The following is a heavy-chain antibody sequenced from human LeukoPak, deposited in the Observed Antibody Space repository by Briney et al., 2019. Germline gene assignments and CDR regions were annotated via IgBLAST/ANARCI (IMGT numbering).Heavy chain of an antibody. V-gene: IGHV3-74*01. D-gene: IGHD2-21*01. Sequence: GGSLRLSCAASGFIFSSHWMHWVRQAPGKGLVWVSRISSDGWSTSYADSVKGRFTASRDNAEDTLYLQMNSLRAEDTAVYYCARVSQFPGISSDYWGQGSLVTVSS. CDR1: GFIFSSHW. J-gene: IGHJ4*02. CDR2: ISSDGWST. CDR3: ARVSQFPGISSDY.